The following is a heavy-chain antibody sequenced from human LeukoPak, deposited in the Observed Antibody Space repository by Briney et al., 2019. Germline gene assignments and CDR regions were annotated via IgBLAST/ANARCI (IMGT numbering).Heavy chain of an antibody. V-gene: IGHV3-48*02. J-gene: IGHJ6*02. CDR2: ISSSSSTI. Sequence: GRSLRLSCAASGFTFSSYGMHWVRQAPGKGLEWVSYISSSSSTIYYADSVKGRFTISRDNAKNSLYLQMNSLRDEDTAVYYCARKPGLYYYYYGMDVWGQGTTVTVSS. CDR3: ARKPGLYYYYYGMDV. CDR1: GFTFSSYG.